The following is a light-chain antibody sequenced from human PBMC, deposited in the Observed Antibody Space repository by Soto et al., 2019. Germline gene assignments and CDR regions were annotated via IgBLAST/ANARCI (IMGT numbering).Light chain of an antibody. V-gene: IGKV3-20*01. Sequence: EIVLTQSPGTLSLSPGERATLSCRASQSVSSTYLAWYQQKPGQAPGLLLYGASNRASGIPDRFAGSGSGTDFTLTISRLEPEDFAVFYCQHYDSLPTTFGQGTRLEIK. CDR2: GAS. J-gene: IGKJ5*01. CDR3: QHYDSLPTT. CDR1: QSVSSTY.